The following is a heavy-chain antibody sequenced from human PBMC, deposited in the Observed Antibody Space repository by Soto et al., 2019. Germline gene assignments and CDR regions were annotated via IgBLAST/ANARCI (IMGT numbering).Heavy chain of an antibody. Sequence: SVKVSCKASGGTFSSYAISWVRQAPGQGLEWMGGIIPIFGTANYAQKFQGRVTITADESTSTAYMELSSLRSEDTAVYYCARDPRFLEWLPPPHYYYYGMDVWGQGTTVTVSS. J-gene: IGHJ6*02. CDR2: IIPIFGTA. CDR1: GGTFSSYA. D-gene: IGHD3-3*01. CDR3: ARDPRFLEWLPPPHYYYYGMDV. V-gene: IGHV1-69*13.